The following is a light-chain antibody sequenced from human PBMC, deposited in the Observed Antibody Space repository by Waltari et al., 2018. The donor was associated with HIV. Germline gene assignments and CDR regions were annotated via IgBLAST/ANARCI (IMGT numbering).Light chain of an antibody. CDR1: ALPKQY. J-gene: IGLJ3*02. Sequence: SYELTQPPSVSVSPGQTARITCSGDALPKQYAYWYQQKPGQAPGLVIYKDSERPSGIPERFSGSSPGKTVTLTISGGQAEDEADYYRQSADSRGTPWGFGGGTKLTVL. V-gene: IGLV3-25*03. CDR2: KDS. CDR3: QSADSRGTPWG.